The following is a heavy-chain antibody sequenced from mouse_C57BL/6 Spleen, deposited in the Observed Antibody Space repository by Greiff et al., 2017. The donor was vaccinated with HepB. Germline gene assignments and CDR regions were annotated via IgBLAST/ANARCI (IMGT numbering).Heavy chain of an antibody. CDR2: IYPGSGST. J-gene: IGHJ4*01. D-gene: IGHD2-4*01. V-gene: IGHV1-55*01. Sequence: VQLQQPGAELVKPGASVKMSCKASGYTFTSYWITWVKQRPGQGLEWIGDIYPGSGSTNYNEKFKSKATLTVDTSSSTAYMQLSSLTSEDSAVYYCARYDYDLYYAMDYWGQGTSVTVSS. CDR1: GYTFTSYW. CDR3: ARYDYDLYYAMDY.